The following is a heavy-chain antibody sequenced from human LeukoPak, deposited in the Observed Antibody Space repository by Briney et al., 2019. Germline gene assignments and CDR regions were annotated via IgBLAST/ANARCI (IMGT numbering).Heavy chain of an antibody. V-gene: IGHV3-30*03. J-gene: IGHJ3*02. D-gene: IGHD3-22*01. Sequence: GRSLRLSCAASGFTFSSYGMHWVRQAPGKWLEWVAVISYDGSNKYYADSVKGRFTIYRDNSKNTLYLQMNSLRDEDTAVYYCARVDWMIGAFDIWGQGTMVTVSS. CDR3: ARVDWMIGAFDI. CDR2: ISYDGSNK. CDR1: GFTFSSYG.